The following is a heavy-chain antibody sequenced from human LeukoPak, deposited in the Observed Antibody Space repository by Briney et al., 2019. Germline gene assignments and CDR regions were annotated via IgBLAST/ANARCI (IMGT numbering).Heavy chain of an antibody. V-gene: IGHV3-21*01. CDR2: ISSSSSYI. D-gene: IGHD2-2*01. Sequence: GGSLRLSCAASGFTFSSYSMNWVRQAPGKGLEWVSSISSSSSYIYYADSVKGRFTISRDNAKNSLYLQMNSLRAEDTAVYYCARDRGGSDIVVVPAAPGYYGMDVWGQGTTVTVS. J-gene: IGHJ6*02. CDR3: ARDRGGSDIVVVPAAPGYYGMDV. CDR1: GFTFSSYS.